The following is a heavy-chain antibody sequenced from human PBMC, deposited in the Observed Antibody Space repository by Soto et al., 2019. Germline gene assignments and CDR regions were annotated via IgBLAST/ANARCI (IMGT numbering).Heavy chain of an antibody. CDR3: TRENIENSDGLYDAFDI. Sequence: ASVRVSCKTPGYTLTDYYTHWVRQAPGQGLEWMGWMNPKSGGAYFAQKFQGRVTLTRDTSIGTAYIEVNSLTSDDTAVYFCTRENIENSDGLYDAFDIWGQGTTVTVSS. V-gene: IGHV1-2*02. D-gene: IGHD5-18*01. CDR1: GYTLTDYY. J-gene: IGHJ3*02. CDR2: MNPKSGGA.